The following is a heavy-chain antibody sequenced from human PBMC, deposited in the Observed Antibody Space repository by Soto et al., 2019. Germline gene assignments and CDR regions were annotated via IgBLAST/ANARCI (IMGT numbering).Heavy chain of an antibody. CDR3: ARDGSGYSFDY. J-gene: IGHJ4*02. CDR1: GGSVSSYY. CDR2: ISYSGST. V-gene: IGHV4-59*02. D-gene: IGHD3-22*01. Sequence: QVQLQEAGPGLVWPSETLSLTCTVSGGSVSSYYWSWIRQSPGKGLEWIGYISYSGSTNYNPSLKKRVTMPLDTSKNQFPLRLSSVTDADTAVYYCARDGSGYSFDYWGQGTLVTVSS.